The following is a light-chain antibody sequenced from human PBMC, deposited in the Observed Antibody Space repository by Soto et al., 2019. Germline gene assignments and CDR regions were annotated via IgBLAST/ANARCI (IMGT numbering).Light chain of an antibody. Sequence: EIVMTQSPATLSVSPGERATLSYRASQSVSINLAWYQQKPGQAPWLLIYGASTRATGIPARFSGSGSGTEFTLTISSLQSEDFAVYYCQQYNNWPPLTFGGGTKVEIK. V-gene: IGKV3-15*01. J-gene: IGKJ4*01. CDR1: QSVSIN. CDR2: GAS. CDR3: QQYNNWPPLT.